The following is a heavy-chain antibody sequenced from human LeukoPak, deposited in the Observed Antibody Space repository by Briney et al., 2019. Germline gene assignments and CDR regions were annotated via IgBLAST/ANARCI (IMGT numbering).Heavy chain of an antibody. CDR2: ISSSSSYI. CDR3: ARSPKYYYDSSGYFDY. J-gene: IGHJ4*02. D-gene: IGHD3-22*01. V-gene: IGHV3-21*01. Sequence: PGGSLRLSCAASGFTFSSYSMNWVRQAPGKGLEWVSSISSSSSYIYYADSVKGRFTISRDNAKNSLYLQMNSLRAEDTAVYYCARSPKYYYDSSGYFDYWGQGTLVTVSS. CDR1: GFTFSSYS.